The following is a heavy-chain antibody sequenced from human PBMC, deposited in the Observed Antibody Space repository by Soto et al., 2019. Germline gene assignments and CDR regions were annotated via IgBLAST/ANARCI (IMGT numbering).Heavy chain of an antibody. CDR1: GFTFSSYS. CDR3: ASEYSNYVSYDY. J-gene: IGHJ4*02. D-gene: IGHD4-4*01. V-gene: IGHV3-21*01. CDR2: ISSSSSYI. Sequence: GGSLRLSCAASGFTFSSYSMNWVRQAPGKGLEWVSSISSSSSYIYYADSVKGRFTISRDNAKNSLYLQMNSLRAEDTAVYYCASEYSNYVSYDYWGQGTLVTVSS.